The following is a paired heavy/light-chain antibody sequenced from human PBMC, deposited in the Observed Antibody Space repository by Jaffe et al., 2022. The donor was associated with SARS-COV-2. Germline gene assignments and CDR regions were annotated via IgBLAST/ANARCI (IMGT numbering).Light chain of an antibody. V-gene: IGKV1D-16*01. J-gene: IGKJ5*01. CDR1: QGISSW. CDR2: AAS. Sequence: DIQMTQSPSSLSASVGDRITITCRASQGISSWLVWYQQKPEKAPKSLIYAASSLQSGVPSRFSGSGSGTDFTLTINNLQPEDFATYYCQQYDSYPITFGQGTRLEIK. CDR3: QQYDSYPIT.
Heavy chain of an antibody. Sequence: QVQLQESGPGLVKPSETLSLTCIVSGYSITSGHYWGWIRQPPGKGLEWVGRVYPSGTTYYNPSLQSRVTISVDTSRNQFSLKVNSVTAADTAVYYCAREIASGSFSEDYWGQGILVTVSS. J-gene: IGHJ4*02. D-gene: IGHD3-10*01. CDR1: GYSITSGHY. V-gene: IGHV4-38-2*02. CDR3: AREIASGSFSEDY. CDR2: VYPSGTT.